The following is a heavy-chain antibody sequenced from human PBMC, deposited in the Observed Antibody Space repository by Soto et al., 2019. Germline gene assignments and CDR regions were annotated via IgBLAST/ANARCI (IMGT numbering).Heavy chain of an antibody. V-gene: IGHV3-13*04. CDR2: IGPAGDT. CDR1: GFTLSNYD. D-gene: IGHD3-10*01. J-gene: IGHJ4*02. Sequence: EVQLVESGGALVQPGGSLRLSCAASGFTLSNYDMHWVRQATGKGLEWVSAIGPAGDTYYPGSVKGRFTISRENAKNSLYLKMNSLRAGAAAVYYCARSRGADFDYWGQGTLVTVSS. CDR3: ARSRGADFDY.